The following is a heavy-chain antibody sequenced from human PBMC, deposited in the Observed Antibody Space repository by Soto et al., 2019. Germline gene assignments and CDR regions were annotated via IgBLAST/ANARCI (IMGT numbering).Heavy chain of an antibody. CDR1: GYTFTSYY. CDR3: ARDAYRRSYSYYGMDV. CDR2: INPSGGST. Sequence: ASVKVSCKASGYTFTSYYMHWVRQAPGQGLEWMGIINPSGGSTSYAQKFQGRVTMTRDTSTSTVYMELSSLRSEETAVYYCARDAYRRSYSYYGMDVWGQGTTVTVSS. D-gene: IGHD3-16*01. V-gene: IGHV1-46*01. J-gene: IGHJ6*02.